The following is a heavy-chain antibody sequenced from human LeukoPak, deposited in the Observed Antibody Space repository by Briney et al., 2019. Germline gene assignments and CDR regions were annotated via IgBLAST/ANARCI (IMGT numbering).Heavy chain of an antibody. CDR1: GFTFNSYG. J-gene: IGHJ4*02. CDR3: ARDNYGDYVEVFDY. CDR2: ISSTGSII. Sequence: GASLRLSCAASGFTFNSYGMNSARQPPGKGLEWHSYISSTGSIIYYADSVKGRFTISRDNAKNSLYLQMDSLRDEDTAVYYCARDNYGDYVEVFDYWGQGTLVTVSS. V-gene: IGHV3-48*02. D-gene: IGHD4-17*01.